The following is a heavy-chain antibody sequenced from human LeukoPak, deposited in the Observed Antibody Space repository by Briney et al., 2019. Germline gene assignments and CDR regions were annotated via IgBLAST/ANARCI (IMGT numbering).Heavy chain of an antibody. D-gene: IGHD3-22*01. CDR2: INGGSGNT. V-gene: IGHV1-3*01. CDR3: ANPRYDSSGYYYVD. J-gene: IGHJ4*02. CDR1: GYTFTSHG. Sequence: ASVKVSCKASGYTFTSHGISWVRQAPGQRLDWMGWINGGSGNTKYSPEFQGRVTITRDTSASTAYMELSSLRSEDTAVYYCANPRYDSSGYYYVDWGQGTLVTVSS.